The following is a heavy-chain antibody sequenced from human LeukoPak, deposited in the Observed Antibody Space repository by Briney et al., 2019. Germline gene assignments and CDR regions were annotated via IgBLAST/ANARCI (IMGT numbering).Heavy chain of an antibody. J-gene: IGHJ6*02. V-gene: IGHV1-2*02. CDR3: ARYPMGYYYGMDV. CDR2: INPNSGGT. CDR1: GYTFTGYY. Sequence: ASVKVSCKASGYTFTGYYMHWVRQAPGQGLEWVGWINPNSGGTNYAQKFQGRVTMTRDTSTSTAYMELSRLRSDDTAVYYCARYPMGYYYGMDVWGQGTTVTVSS. D-gene: IGHD3-16*01.